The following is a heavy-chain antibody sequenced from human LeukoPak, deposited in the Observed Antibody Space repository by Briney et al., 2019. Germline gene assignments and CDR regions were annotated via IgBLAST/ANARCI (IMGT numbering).Heavy chain of an antibody. J-gene: IGHJ4*02. Sequence: GGSLRLSCAASGFTFSSYAMSWVRQAPGKGLEWVSAISGSGGSTYYADSVKGRFTISRDNSKNTLYLQMNTLTAEDTALYYCARDGGSYYSPLCYFDHWGQGTLVTVSS. CDR3: ARDGGSYYSPLCYFDH. D-gene: IGHD1-26*01. CDR2: ISGSGGST. V-gene: IGHV3-23*01. CDR1: GFTFSSYA.